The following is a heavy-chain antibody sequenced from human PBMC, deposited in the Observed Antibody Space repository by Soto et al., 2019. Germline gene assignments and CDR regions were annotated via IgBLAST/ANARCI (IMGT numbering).Heavy chain of an antibody. J-gene: IGHJ4*02. CDR1: AGSLSRFISYP. CDR2: IVPNIGTV. Sequence: SVRVSCKSSAGSLSRFISYPSNWVRQDPGQGLERMGGIVPNIGTVNYAQKFQGRLTITADKSTGTAYMELSNLRSEDTALYYCARRDTSGFLRYFDNWGQGTLVTVSS. V-gene: IGHV1-69*06. CDR3: ARRDTSGFLRYFDN. D-gene: IGHD3-3*01.